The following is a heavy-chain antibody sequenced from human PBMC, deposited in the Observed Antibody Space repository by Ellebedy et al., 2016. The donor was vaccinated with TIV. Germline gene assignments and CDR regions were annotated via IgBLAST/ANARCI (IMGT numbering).Heavy chain of an antibody. Sequence: AASVKVSCKASGYTFTSYAMHWVRQAPGQRLEWMGWINTGSGNTKYSQKLQGRVTITWDTSASTAYMELSSLRSEDTAVYYCARRSRDGYNYGFDYWGQGTLVTVSS. V-gene: IGHV1-3*04. CDR1: GYTFTSYA. D-gene: IGHD5-24*01. CDR3: ARRSRDGYNYGFDY. J-gene: IGHJ4*02. CDR2: INTGSGNT.